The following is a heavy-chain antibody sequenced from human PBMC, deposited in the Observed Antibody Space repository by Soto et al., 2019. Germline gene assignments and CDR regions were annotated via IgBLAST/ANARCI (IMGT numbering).Heavy chain of an antibody. CDR3: ASRSRTTGTTPVY. V-gene: IGHV1-69*02. CDR2: IIPILGIA. CDR1: GGTFSSYT. D-gene: IGHD1-1*01. Sequence: QVQLVQSGAEVKKPGSSVKVSCKASGGTFSSYTISWVRQAPGQGLEWMGRIIPILGIANYAQKFQGRVTITAYKSTSTAYMELSSLRSEDTAVYYCASRSRTTGTTPVYWGQGTLVTVSS. J-gene: IGHJ4*02.